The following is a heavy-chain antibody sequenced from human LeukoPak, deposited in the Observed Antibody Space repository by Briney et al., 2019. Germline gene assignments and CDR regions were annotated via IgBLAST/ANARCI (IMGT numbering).Heavy chain of an antibody. J-gene: IGHJ4*02. Sequence: GGSLRLSCAASGFTFSSYEMNWVRQAPGKGLEWVSYISSSGSTIYYADSVKGRFTISRDNAKNSLYLQMNSLRAEDTAVYYCAREAPQAAAVVDYWGQGTLVTVSS. CDR2: ISSSGSTI. CDR3: AREAPQAAAVVDY. D-gene: IGHD6-13*01. V-gene: IGHV3-48*03. CDR1: GFTFSSYE.